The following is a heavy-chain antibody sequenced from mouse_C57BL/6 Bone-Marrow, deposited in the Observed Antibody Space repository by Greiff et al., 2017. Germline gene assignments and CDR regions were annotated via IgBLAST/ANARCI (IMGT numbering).Heavy chain of an antibody. J-gene: IGHJ2*01. Sequence: QVQLQQPGAELVKPGASVKLSCKASGYTFTSYWMHWVKQRPGRGLEWIGRFDPNSGGTKYNEKFKSKATLTVDKPSSTAYMQLSSLTSEDSADYYCARDRDGKELYYFDYWGQGTTRTVSS. D-gene: IGHD2-1*01. CDR1: GYTFTSYW. V-gene: IGHV1-72*01. CDR3: ARDRDGKELYYFDY. CDR2: FDPNSGGT.